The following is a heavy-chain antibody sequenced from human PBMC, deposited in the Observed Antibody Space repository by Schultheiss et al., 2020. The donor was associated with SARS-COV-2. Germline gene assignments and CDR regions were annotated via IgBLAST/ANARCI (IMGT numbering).Heavy chain of an antibody. CDR1: GFTFSRYF. Sequence: GGSLRLSCVASGFTFSRYFMHWVRQAPGRGLEWVSGITGLGSGSFYADSVKGRFTVSRDNSKNTLYLQMNSLRAEDTAVYYCARDLNWIVFDYWGQGTLVTVSS. CDR2: ITGLGSGS. J-gene: IGHJ4*02. D-gene: IGHD1-20*01. V-gene: IGHV3-NL1*01. CDR3: ARDLNWIVFDY.